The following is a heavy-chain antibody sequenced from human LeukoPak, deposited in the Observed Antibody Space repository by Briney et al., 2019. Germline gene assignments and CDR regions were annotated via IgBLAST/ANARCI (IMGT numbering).Heavy chain of an antibody. CDR2: MNPKSGNT. J-gene: IGHJ4*02. D-gene: IGHD3-10*01. CDR1: GYTFTSYD. V-gene: IGHV1-8*01. Sequence: GSVKVSCKASGYTFTSYDINWVGQAPGQGVEWMGWMNPKSGNTVYAQKLQGRVTMTRKKSISTAYIEVSSLRSEDTAVYYCARVRYYYGSGSPDYWGQGTLVTVSS. CDR3: ARVRYYYGSGSPDY.